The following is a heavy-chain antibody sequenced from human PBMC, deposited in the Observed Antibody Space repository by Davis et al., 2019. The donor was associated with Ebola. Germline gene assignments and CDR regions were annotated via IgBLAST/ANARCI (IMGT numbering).Heavy chain of an antibody. CDR2: IYYSGST. J-gene: IGHJ6*03. D-gene: IGHD1-1*01. CDR1: GGSISSGDYY. CDR3: ARGGGYSLYYMDV. V-gene: IGHV4-30-4*01. Sequence: PSETLSLTCTVSGGSISSGDYYWSWIRQPPGKGLEWIGYIYYSGSTYYNPSLKSRVTISVDTSKNQFSLKLSSVTAADTAVYYCARGGGYSLYYMDVWGKGTTVTVSS.